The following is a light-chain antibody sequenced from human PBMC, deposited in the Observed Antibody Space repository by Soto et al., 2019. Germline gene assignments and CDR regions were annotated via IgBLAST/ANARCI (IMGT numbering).Light chain of an antibody. CDR2: SAS. CDR1: QSISTY. Sequence: DIHMTQSPSSLSAFVLYSVTITCRASQSISTYLNCFQQKLGKAPKLLIYSASSLQSGVPSRFSGSASGTDFTLTISSLQPEDFASYSCQQNYSSPWTCGQGTKVDIK. V-gene: IGKV1-39*01. CDR3: QQNYSSPWT. J-gene: IGKJ1*01.